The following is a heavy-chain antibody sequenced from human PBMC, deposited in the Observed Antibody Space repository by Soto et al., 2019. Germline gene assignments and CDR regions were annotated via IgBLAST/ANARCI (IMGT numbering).Heavy chain of an antibody. D-gene: IGHD3-9*01. Sequence: GGSLRLSCAASGFTFSDYYMSWIRQAPGKGLEWVSYISSSGSTIYYADSVKGRFTISRDNAKNSLYLQMNSLRAEDTAVYYCAREAAVILRYFDWPPKNFDYWGQGTLVTVSS. CDR3: AREAAVILRYFDWPPKNFDY. CDR1: GFTFSDYY. V-gene: IGHV3-11*01. CDR2: ISSSGSTI. J-gene: IGHJ4*02.